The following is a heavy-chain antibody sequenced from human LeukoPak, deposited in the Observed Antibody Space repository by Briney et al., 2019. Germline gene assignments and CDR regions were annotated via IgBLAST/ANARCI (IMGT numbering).Heavy chain of an antibody. CDR3: AKLLRAGRILTISLES. Sequence: PGGSLRLSCAGSGFSFSSYAMHWVRRAPAQGLELVSAVSANGGSTHYADSVKSRFTISTDNTKNTLFPQLNSLVVDDTAIDYFAKLLRAGRILTISLESWGQGTLVTVSS. D-gene: IGHD2/OR15-2a*01. V-gene: IGHV3-23*01. CDR2: VSANGGST. CDR1: GFSFSSYA. J-gene: IGHJ4*02.